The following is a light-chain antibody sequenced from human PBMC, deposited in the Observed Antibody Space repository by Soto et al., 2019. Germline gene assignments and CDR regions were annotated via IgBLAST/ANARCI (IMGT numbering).Light chain of an antibody. CDR1: QSVSSSY. Sequence: EIVLTQSPGTLSLSPGERATLSCRASQSVSSSYLAWYRQRPGQAPRLLIYGASIRATGIPDRFSGSGSGSDFNLTISRLEPEDFAVYYCQKFGNSPSFGPGTTVDI. J-gene: IGKJ3*01. V-gene: IGKV3-20*01. CDR3: QKFGNSPS. CDR2: GAS.